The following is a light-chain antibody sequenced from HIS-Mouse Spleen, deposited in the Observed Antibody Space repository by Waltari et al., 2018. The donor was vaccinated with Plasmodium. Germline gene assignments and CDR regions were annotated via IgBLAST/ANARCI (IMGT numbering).Light chain of an antibody. CDR2: GAS. CDR1: QSVSSN. J-gene: IGKJ3*01. CDR3: QQYNNWSFT. Sequence: EIVMTQSPATLSVSPGERATLPCRASQSVSSNLAWYQQKPGQAPRLLIYGASTRATGIPAGFSGSGSWTEFTLTISSLQSEDFAVYYCQQYNNWSFTFGPGTKVDIK. V-gene: IGKV3-15*01.